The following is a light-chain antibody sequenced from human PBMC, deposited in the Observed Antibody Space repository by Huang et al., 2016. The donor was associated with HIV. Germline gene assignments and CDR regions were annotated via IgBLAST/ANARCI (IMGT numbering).Light chain of an antibody. CDR3: QQPGS. J-gene: IGKJ2*01. CDR1: QRVGGY. V-gene: IGKV3-11*01. Sequence: EIVLTQSPATLSLSPGERATPSCRASQRVGGYLAWYQQKPGQAPRLLIYDTSTRATGIPARFSGSGSETDFTLTISSLEPEDFAVYYCQQPGSFGQGTKVDIK. CDR2: DTS.